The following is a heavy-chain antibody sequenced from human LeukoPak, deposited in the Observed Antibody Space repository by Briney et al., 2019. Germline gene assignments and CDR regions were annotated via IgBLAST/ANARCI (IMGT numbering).Heavy chain of an antibody. CDR1: GGSISSGSYY. J-gene: IGHJ3*02. CDR3: ARERRKNSGSYGAFDI. Sequence: SETLSLTCTVSGGSISSGSYYWSWIRQPAGKGLEWIGRIYTSGSTNYNPSLKSRVTISVDTSKNQFSLKLSSVTAADTAVCYRARERRKNSGSYGAFDIWGQGTMVTVSS. V-gene: IGHV4-61*02. CDR2: IYTSGST. D-gene: IGHD1-26*01.